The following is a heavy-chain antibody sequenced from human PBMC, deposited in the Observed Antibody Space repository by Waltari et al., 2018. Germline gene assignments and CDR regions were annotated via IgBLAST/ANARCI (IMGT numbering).Heavy chain of an antibody. CDR2: INHSGST. CDR3: ARDPGGRSGYDLEGYYFDY. J-gene: IGHJ4*02. D-gene: IGHD5-12*01. Sequence: QVQLQQWGAGLLKPSETLSLTCAVYGGSFSGYYWSWIRQPPGKGLEWIGEINHSGSTNYNPSLKSRVTISVDTSKNQFSLKLSSVTAADTAVYYCARDPGGRSGYDLEGYYFDYWGQGTLVTVSS. V-gene: IGHV4-34*01. CDR1: GGSFSGYY.